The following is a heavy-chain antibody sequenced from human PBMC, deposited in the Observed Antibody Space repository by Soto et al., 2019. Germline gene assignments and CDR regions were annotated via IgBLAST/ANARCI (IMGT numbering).Heavy chain of an antibody. Sequence: PSETLSLTCTVSGGSVTSDEDYWTWIRQFRGKGLEWIGYISNSGSTGDNPSLKTRLSMSVDRSKNQFTLILTSVTAADTAVYFCATESGSTYGYFDHWGQGTQVTVSS. J-gene: IGHJ4*02. CDR2: ISNSGST. V-gene: IGHV4-30-4*01. D-gene: IGHD5-18*01. CDR1: GGSVTSDEDY. CDR3: ATESGSTYGYFDH.